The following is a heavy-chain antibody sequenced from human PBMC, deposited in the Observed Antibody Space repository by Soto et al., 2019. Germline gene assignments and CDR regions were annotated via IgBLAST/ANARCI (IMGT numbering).Heavy chain of an antibody. CDR2: ITGAGGST. D-gene: IGHD4-4*01. J-gene: IGHJ6*02. CDR3: AKGHSDSFGNYDYFGMDV. Sequence: GSLSLSCAASGLSFDNYGMSWVRQAPGKGLEWIGAITGAGGSTYNADSVKGRFTISRDNSKKTVYLQVDSLRVEDTAVYYCAKGHSDSFGNYDYFGMDVWGQGTTVTVSS. V-gene: IGHV3-23*01. CDR1: GLSFDNYG.